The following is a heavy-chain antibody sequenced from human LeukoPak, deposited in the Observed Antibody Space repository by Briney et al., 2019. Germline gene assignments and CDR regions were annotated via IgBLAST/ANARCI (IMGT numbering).Heavy chain of an antibody. CDR3: ARVLCSSCPEGWFDP. CDR1: GGSISNYY. CDR2: IYYSGST. Sequence: SETLSLTCTVSGGSISNYYWSWIRQPPGKGLEWIGYIYYSGSTNYNPSLKSRVTISVDTSKNQFSLKLSSVTAADTAVYYCARVLCSSCPEGWFDPWGQGTLVSVSS. V-gene: IGHV4-59*01. J-gene: IGHJ5*02. D-gene: IGHD6-13*01.